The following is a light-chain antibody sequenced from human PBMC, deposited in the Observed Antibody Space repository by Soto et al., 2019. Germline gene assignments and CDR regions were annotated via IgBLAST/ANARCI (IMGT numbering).Light chain of an antibody. CDR1: QSVSSN. V-gene: IGKV3-15*01. CDR3: QHYNYWPYT. J-gene: IGKJ2*01. CDR2: GAS. Sequence: EIVLTQSPATLSLSPGERATLSCRASQSVSSNLAWYQQKPGQAPRPLIYGASTRATGIPARFSGSGSGTQFTLTISSLQSEDFAVYYCQHYNYWPYTFGQGTKVDIK.